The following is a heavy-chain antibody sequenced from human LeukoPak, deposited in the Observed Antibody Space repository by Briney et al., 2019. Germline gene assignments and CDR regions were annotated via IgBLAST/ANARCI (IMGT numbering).Heavy chain of an antibody. CDR1: GFTFSSFA. J-gene: IGHJ3*02. V-gene: IGHV3-23*01. D-gene: IGHD6-13*01. CDR2: ISASGGST. Sequence: GGSLRLSCAASGFTFSSFATSWVRQAPGKGLEWVSGISASGGSTYYADSVKGRFTISRDNAKNTLYLQMNSLRAEDTAVYYCARDMGIYACDIWGQGTMVTVSS. CDR3: ARDMGIYACDI.